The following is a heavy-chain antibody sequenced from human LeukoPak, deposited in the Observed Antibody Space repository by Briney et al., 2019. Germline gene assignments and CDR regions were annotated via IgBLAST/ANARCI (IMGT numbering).Heavy chain of an antibody. CDR1: GFTFSSYA. D-gene: IGHD4-17*01. J-gene: IGHJ2*01. V-gene: IGHV3-23*01. Sequence: GGSLRLSCAASGFTFSSYAMSWVRQAPGKGLEWVSGISGSGDGTYYADSVKGRFTISRDNSKNTLYLQMNSLRAEDTAVYYCAKYGYYWYFDLWGRGTLVTVSS. CDR3: AKYGYYWYFDL. CDR2: ISGSGDGT.